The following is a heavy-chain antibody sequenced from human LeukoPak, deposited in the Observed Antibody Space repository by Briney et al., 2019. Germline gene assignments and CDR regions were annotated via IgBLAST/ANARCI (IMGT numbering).Heavy chain of an antibody. D-gene: IGHD6-19*01. CDR1: GFTFSSYA. CDR3: AASPESIAVAG. J-gene: IGHJ4*02. Sequence: GGSLRLSCAASGFTFSSYAMSWVRQAPGKGLEWVSAISGSGGSTYYADSVKGRFTISGDNSKNTLYLQMNSLRAEDTAVYYCAASPESIAVAGWGQGTLATVSS. CDR2: ISGSGGST. V-gene: IGHV3-23*01.